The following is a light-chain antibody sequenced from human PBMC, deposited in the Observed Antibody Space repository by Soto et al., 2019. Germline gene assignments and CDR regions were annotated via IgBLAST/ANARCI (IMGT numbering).Light chain of an antibody. V-gene: IGLV2-11*01. CDR2: DVS. CDR3: CSYGGSYTWV. J-gene: IGLJ2*01. CDR1: SGDVGGYNF. Sequence: QSALTQPRSVSGSPGQSVTISCTGTSGDVGGYNFVSWYQQHPGKVPTLVIFDVSHRPSGAPDRFSGSKSGNTASLTISGLQAEDEADYYCCSYGGSYTWVFGGGTMVTVL.